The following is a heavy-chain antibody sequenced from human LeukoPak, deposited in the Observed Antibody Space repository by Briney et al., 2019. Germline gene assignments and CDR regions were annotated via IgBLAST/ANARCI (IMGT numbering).Heavy chain of an antibody. V-gene: IGHV3-30*03. CDR3: VMIYGELLPYLDY. CDR2: ISYDGSNK. Sequence: PGGSLRLSCAASGFTFSSYGMHWVRQAPGKGLEWVAVISYDGSNKYYADSVKGRFTISRDNSKNTLYLQMNSLRAEDTAVYYCVMIYGELLPYLDYWGQGTLVTVSS. D-gene: IGHD3-10*01. CDR1: GFTFSSYG. J-gene: IGHJ4*02.